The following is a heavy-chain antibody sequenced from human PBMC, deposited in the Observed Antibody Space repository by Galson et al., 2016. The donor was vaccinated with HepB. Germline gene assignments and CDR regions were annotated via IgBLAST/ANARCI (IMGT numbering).Heavy chain of an antibody. CDR3: ARSGYWNGWSTWFDF. CDR1: DSSVTSGHY. CDR2: ISHGGTT. Sequence: ETLSLTCSVSDSSVTSGHYWGWIRQPPGKGLEWIASISHGGTTYYNSSLKSRVSISVDTSKNQFSLSLSYVSAADTAVFYCARSGYWNGWSTWFDFWGQGILVTGSS. J-gene: IGHJ4*02. D-gene: IGHD6-19*01. V-gene: IGHV4-38-2*01.